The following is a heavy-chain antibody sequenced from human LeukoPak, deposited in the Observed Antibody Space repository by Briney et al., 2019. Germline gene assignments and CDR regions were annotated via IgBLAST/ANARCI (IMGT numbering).Heavy chain of an antibody. Sequence: SAKVSCKASGGTFSSYAISWVRQAPGQGLEWMGGIIPIFGTANYAQKFQGRVTITADKSTSTAYMELSSLRSEDTAVYYCAREMVAARNWFDPWGQGTLVTVSS. J-gene: IGHJ5*02. CDR3: AREMVAARNWFDP. V-gene: IGHV1-69*06. D-gene: IGHD2-15*01. CDR2: IIPIFGTA. CDR1: GGTFSSYA.